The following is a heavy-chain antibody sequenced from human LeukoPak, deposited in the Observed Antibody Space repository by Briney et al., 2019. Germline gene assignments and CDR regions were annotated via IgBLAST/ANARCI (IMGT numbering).Heavy chain of an antibody. CDR2: MNPNSGNT. CDR1: GYTFSTYD. D-gene: IGHD3-10*01. CDR3: ARGPSRDYGSGGSWFDP. J-gene: IGHJ5*02. Sequence: ASVKVSCKASGYTFSTYDINWVRQVTGRGLEWMGWMNPNSGNTGYAQNIQGRVTMTRNTSINTAYMELSSLRSEDTAVCYCARGPSRDYGSGGSWFDPWGQGTLVTVSS. V-gene: IGHV1-8*01.